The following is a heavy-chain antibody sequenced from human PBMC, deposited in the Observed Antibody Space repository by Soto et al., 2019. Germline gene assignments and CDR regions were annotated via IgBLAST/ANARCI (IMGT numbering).Heavy chain of an antibody. Sequence: SSETLSLTCTVSCGSISSGCYYWSWIRQHPGKGLEWIGYIYYSGSTYYNPSLKSRVTISVDTSKNQFSLKLSSVTAADTAVYYCARGVDYGEFDYWGQGTLVTVSS. V-gene: IGHV4-31*03. J-gene: IGHJ4*02. CDR2: IYYSGST. D-gene: IGHD4-17*01. CDR3: ARGVDYGEFDY. CDR1: CGSISSGCYY.